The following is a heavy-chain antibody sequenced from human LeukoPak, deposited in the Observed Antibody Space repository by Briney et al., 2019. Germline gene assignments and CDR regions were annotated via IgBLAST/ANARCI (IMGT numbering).Heavy chain of an antibody. D-gene: IGHD2-2*01. CDR1: GGSISSYY. V-gene: IGHV4-59*12. J-gene: IGHJ4*02. Sequence: PSETLSLTCTVSGGSISSYYWSWIRQPPGKGLEWIGYIYYSGSTNYNPSLKSRVTISVDTSKNQFSLKLSSVTAADTAVYYCARDRGYCSSTGCYYFDYWGQGTLVTVSS. CDR2: IYYSGST. CDR3: ARDRGYCSSTGCYYFDY.